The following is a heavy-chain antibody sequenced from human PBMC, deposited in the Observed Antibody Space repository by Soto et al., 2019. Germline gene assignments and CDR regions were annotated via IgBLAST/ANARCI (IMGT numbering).Heavy chain of an antibody. J-gene: IGHJ4*02. CDR2: IWYDGSNK. Sequence: GGSLRLSCAASGFTFSSYGMHWVRRAPGKGLEWVAVIWYDGSNKYYADSVKGRFTISRGNSKNTLYLQMNSLRAEDTAVYYCARVPYKYSSGWYPDYWGQGTLVTVSS. D-gene: IGHD6-19*01. V-gene: IGHV3-33*01. CDR3: ARVPYKYSSGWYPDY. CDR1: GFTFSSYG.